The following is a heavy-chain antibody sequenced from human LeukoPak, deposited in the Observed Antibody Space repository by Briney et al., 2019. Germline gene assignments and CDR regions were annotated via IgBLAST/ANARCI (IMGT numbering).Heavy chain of an antibody. J-gene: IGHJ4*02. V-gene: IGHV3-72*01. CDR3: ARAPKTGTTNDY. CDR1: GFTFSDHY. D-gene: IGHD1-7*01. CDR2: TRNKANSYTT. Sequence: GGPLRLSCAASGFTFSDHYMDWVRQAPGKGLEWVGRTRNKANSYTTEYAASVKGRFTISRDDSKNSLYLQMNSLKTEDTAVYYCARAPKTGTTNDYWGQGTLVTVSS.